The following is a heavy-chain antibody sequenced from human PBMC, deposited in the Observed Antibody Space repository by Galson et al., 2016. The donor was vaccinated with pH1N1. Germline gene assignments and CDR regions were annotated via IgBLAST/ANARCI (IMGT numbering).Heavy chain of an antibody. CDR3: ARYAVTYYYDSSGYPDWYFDL. D-gene: IGHD3-22*01. J-gene: IGHJ2*01. Sequence: QSGAEVKKPGESLKISCKGSGYSFTSYWIGWVRQMPGKGLEWMGIIYPGDSDTRYSPSFQGQVTISADKSTRTAYLQSSSLKASDTAIYYCARYAVTYYYDSSGYPDWYFDLWGRGTLVTVSS. V-gene: IGHV5-51*03. CDR1: GYSFTSYW. CDR2: IYPGDSDT.